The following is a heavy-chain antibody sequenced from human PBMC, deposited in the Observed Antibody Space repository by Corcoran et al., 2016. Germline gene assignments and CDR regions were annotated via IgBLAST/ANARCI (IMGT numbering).Heavy chain of an antibody. CDR2: IIHSGST. Sequence: QVQLQQWGAGLLKPSETLSLTCAVYGGSFSGYYWSWIRQPPGKGLEWIGEIIHSGSTNSNPSLTTRVTITVDTSKNQFSLKLSSVTAADTAVYYCARVGRAGYCSSTSCYTWFDPWGQGTLVTVSS. J-gene: IGHJ5*02. CDR1: GGSFSGYY. D-gene: IGHD2-2*02. V-gene: IGHV4-34*12. CDR3: ARVGRAGYCSSTSCYTWFDP.